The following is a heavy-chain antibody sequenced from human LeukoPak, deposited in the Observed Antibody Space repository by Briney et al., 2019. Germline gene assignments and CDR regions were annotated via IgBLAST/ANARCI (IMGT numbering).Heavy chain of an antibody. Sequence: ASVKVSCKASGGTFSSYAISWVRQAPGQGLEWMGGIIPIFGTANYAQKFQGRVTITTDESTSTAYMELSSLRSEDTAVYYCARENIVVVPAATPYNWFDPWGQGTLVTVSS. D-gene: IGHD2-2*01. CDR3: ARENIVVVPAATPYNWFDP. CDR1: GGTFSSYA. CDR2: IIPIFGTA. V-gene: IGHV1-69*05. J-gene: IGHJ5*02.